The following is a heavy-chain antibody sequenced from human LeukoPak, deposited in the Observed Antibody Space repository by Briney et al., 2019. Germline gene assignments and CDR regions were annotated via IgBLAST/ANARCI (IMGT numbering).Heavy chain of an antibody. D-gene: IGHD5-12*01. Sequence: SQTLSLTCTVSGGSISNDCYYWSWIRQHPGKGLEWIGYIYYSGITYYNPSLKSRVTISVDTSKNQFSLKLSSVTAADTALYYCARYSGTKRDFDYWGQGTLVTVSS. CDR1: GGSISNDCYY. CDR3: ARYSGTKRDFDY. CDR2: IYYSGIT. J-gene: IGHJ4*02. V-gene: IGHV4-31*03.